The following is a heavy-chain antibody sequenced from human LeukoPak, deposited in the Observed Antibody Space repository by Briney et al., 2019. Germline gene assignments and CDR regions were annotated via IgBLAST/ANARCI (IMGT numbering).Heavy chain of an antibody. CDR3: ARSDSGGAARGIQY. Sequence: GESLQISCPGSGYNFTNYWIGWVRQMPGKGLECMGIIYPGDSDIRYSPSFQGQVIISADKSISTTYLQWSSLKASDSGIYYCARSDSGGAARGIQYWGQGTLITVTS. J-gene: IGHJ1*01. D-gene: IGHD3-22*01. CDR1: GYNFTNYW. CDR2: IYPGDSDI. V-gene: IGHV5-51*01.